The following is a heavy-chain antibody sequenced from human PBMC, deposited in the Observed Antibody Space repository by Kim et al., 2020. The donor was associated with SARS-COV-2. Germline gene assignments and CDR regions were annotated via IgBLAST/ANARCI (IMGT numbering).Heavy chain of an antibody. J-gene: IGHJ4*02. D-gene: IGHD2-2*01. V-gene: IGHV3-30*07. Sequence: KGRFTISRDNSKNTLYLQMNSLRAEDTAVYYCARDLPSSTSWFPQPAFDYWGQGTLVTVSS. CDR3: ARDLPSSTSWFPQPAFDY.